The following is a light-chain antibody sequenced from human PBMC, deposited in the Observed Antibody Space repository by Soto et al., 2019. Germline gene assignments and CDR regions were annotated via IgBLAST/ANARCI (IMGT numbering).Light chain of an antibody. Sequence: DIQMTQSPSSLSASVGDRITITCRSSQSINSYLNWYQQKPGKAPKLLIYAASSLQSGVPSRFSGSGSGTDFTLTISSLQPEDFATYYCQQSYSTPPELTFGGGTKVDIK. CDR3: QQSYSTPPELT. CDR2: AAS. CDR1: QSINSY. J-gene: IGKJ4*01. V-gene: IGKV1-39*01.